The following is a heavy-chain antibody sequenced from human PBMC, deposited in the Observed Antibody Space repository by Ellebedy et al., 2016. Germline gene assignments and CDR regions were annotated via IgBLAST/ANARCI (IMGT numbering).Heavy chain of an antibody. CDR1: GFTFDDYA. J-gene: IGHJ4*02. Sequence: SLKISXAASGFTFDDYAMHWVRQAPGKGLEWVSGISWNSGSIGYADSVKGRFTISRDNSKNTLYLQMNSLRAEDTAVYYCAKDRSTMVRGVEYYFDYWGQGTLVTVSS. CDR2: ISWNSGSI. V-gene: IGHV3-9*01. D-gene: IGHD3-10*01. CDR3: AKDRSTMVRGVEYYFDY.